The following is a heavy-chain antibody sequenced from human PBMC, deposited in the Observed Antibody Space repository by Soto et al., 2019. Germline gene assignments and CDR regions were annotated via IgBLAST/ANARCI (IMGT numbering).Heavy chain of an antibody. J-gene: IGHJ4*02. CDR3: ARVNPYSNYGLDY. CDR1: GFTFISYA. CDR2: ISSSSSYI. V-gene: IGHV3-21*01. Sequence: PEGSLRLSCAASGFTFISYAMYWVRQAPGKGLEWVSSISSSSSYIYYADSVKGRFTISRDNAKNSLYLQMNSLRAEDTAVYYCARVNPYSNYGLDYWGQGTLVTVSS. D-gene: IGHD4-4*01.